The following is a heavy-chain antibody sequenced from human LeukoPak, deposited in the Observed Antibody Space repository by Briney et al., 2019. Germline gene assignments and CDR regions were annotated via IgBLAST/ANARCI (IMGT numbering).Heavy chain of an antibody. Sequence: SETLSLTCTVSGYSISSGYYWGWIRQSPGKGLEWTGSIYHTGSTYYNLSLKSRVTISVDTSKNRFSLRLSSVTATDTAIYYCARIAAAGSIDFWGQGALVTVSS. J-gene: IGHJ4*02. CDR3: ARIAAAGSIDF. D-gene: IGHD6-13*01. CDR1: GYSISSGYY. V-gene: IGHV4-38-2*02. CDR2: IYHTGST.